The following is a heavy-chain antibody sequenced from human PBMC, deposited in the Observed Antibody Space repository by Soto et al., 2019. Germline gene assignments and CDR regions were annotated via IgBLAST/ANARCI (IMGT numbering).Heavy chain of an antibody. D-gene: IGHD6-6*01. Sequence: EVQLVESGGGLVQPGGSLRLSCAASGFTFSSYSMNWVRQAPGKGLEWVSYISSSSSTIYYADSVKGRFTISRVNAKNSLYRQMNSLRDADTAVYYCARPEYSSSSYGMDVWGQGTTVTVSS. CDR2: ISSSSSTI. CDR1: GFTFSSYS. CDR3: ARPEYSSSSYGMDV. V-gene: IGHV3-48*02. J-gene: IGHJ6*02.